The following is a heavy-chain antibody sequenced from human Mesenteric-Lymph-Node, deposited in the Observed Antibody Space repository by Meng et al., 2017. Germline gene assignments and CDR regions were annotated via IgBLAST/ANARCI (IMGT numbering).Heavy chain of an antibody. J-gene: IGHJ6*02. V-gene: IGHV1-2*02. D-gene: IGHD2/OR15-2a*01. CDR2: INPNSGGT. CDR1: GYTFTGYY. Sequence: ASVKVSCKASGYTFTGYYMHWVRQAPGQGLEWMGWINPNSGGTNYAQKFQGRVTMTRDTSVTTSYMELSSLRSDDTAVYYCGRPWAHNEYCMDVWGQGTAVTVSS. CDR3: GRPWAHNEYCMDV.